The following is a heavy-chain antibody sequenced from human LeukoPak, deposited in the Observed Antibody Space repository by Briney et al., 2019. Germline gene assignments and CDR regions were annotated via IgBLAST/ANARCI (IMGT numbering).Heavy chain of an antibody. Sequence: ASVKVSCKASGGTFSSYAISWVRQAPGQGLEWMGGFDPEDGETIYAQKFQGRVTMTEDTSTDTAYMELSSLRSEDTAVYYCAAFTIVGTTRGGFDYWGQGTLVTVSS. J-gene: IGHJ4*02. CDR3: AAFTIVGTTRGGFDY. V-gene: IGHV1-24*01. CDR1: GGTFSSYA. D-gene: IGHD1-26*01. CDR2: FDPEDGET.